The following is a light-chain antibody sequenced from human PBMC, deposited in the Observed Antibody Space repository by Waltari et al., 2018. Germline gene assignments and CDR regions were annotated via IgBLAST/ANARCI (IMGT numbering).Light chain of an antibody. CDR1: QSV. V-gene: IGKV3-20*01. Sequence: ETVLTQSPGTLSLSPGQRATLSCRASQSVAWYQQKPGQAPRLLVYGVSTRATGIPDRFSGTGFGTDFTLTISRLETEDSAIYYCQQPGRSPTFGQGTKVEIK. CDR3: QQPGRSPT. CDR2: GVS. J-gene: IGKJ1*01.